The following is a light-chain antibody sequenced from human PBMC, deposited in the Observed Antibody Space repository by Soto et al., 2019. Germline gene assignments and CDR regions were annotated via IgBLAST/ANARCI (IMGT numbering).Light chain of an antibody. CDR1: QSVNTYY. J-gene: IGKJ4*01. V-gene: IGKV3-20*01. Sequence: EIVLTQSPGTLSLSPGERATLSCRASQSVNTYYFDWYQQKPGRAPRLLIYGTSNRATGIPDRFSGSGSGTDFTLTISRLEPEDFAVYYCQRYDASSLTFGGGTKVDIK. CDR2: GTS. CDR3: QRYDASSLT.